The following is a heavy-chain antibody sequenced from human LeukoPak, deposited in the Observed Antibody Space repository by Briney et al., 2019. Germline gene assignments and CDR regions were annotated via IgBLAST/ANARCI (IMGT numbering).Heavy chain of an antibody. V-gene: IGHV4-59*08. Sequence: SQTLSLTCTVSGVSLCVYYCSWSRQAPGKGLEWIGNIYYSGSTNYNPSLKSRVTISVDTSKNQFSLNLSSVTAADTAVYYCARHGTLESTTYPLDYWGQGTLVTVSS. CDR2: IYYSGST. J-gene: IGHJ4*02. D-gene: IGHD1-1*01. CDR1: GVSLCVYY. CDR3: ARHGTLESTTYPLDY.